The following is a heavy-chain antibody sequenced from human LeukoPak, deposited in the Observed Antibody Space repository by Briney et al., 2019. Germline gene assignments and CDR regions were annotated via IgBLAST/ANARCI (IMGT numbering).Heavy chain of an antibody. CDR1: GYTFTTYY. CDR3: ARGAGYLGAFDI. V-gene: IGHV1-46*01. CDR2: INPSGGST. Sequence: ASVKVSCKASGYTFTTYYMHWVRQAPGQGLEWMGIINPSGGSTDYAQKFQGRVTMTRDTSTSTVYVELSSLRSEDTAVYYCARGAGYLGAFDIWGQGTMVTVSS. J-gene: IGHJ3*02. D-gene: IGHD3-22*01.